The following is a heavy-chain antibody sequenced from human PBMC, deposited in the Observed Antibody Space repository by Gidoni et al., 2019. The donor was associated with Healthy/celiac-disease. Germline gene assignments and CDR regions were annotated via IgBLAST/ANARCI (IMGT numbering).Heavy chain of an antibody. Sequence: QITLKESGPTLVKPTQTLTLTCTFSGFSLSTSGVGVGLIRQPPGKALEWLALIYWDDDKRYSPSLKSRLTITKDTSKNQVVLTMTNMDPVDTATYYCAHSQMYYDILTGYYRGWADRAGSNWFDPWGQGTLVTVSS. J-gene: IGHJ5*02. V-gene: IGHV2-5*02. CDR1: GFSLSTSGVG. CDR3: AHSQMYYDILTGYYRGWADRAGSNWFDP. D-gene: IGHD3-9*01. CDR2: IYWDDDK.